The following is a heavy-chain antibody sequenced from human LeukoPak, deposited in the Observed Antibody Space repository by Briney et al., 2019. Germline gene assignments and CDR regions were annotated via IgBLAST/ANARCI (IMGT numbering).Heavy chain of an antibody. J-gene: IGHJ4*02. CDR2: ISPDGSQT. CDR3: VRSLRSADF. Sequence: QPGGSLRLSCAASGFILSNYWMHWVRQAPGKGLMWVSQISPDGSQTFYADSVKGRFTISRDNAKNTLFLQMDSLRAEDTALYYCVRSLRSADFWGQGTLVTVSS. V-gene: IGHV3-74*01. CDR1: GFILSNYW.